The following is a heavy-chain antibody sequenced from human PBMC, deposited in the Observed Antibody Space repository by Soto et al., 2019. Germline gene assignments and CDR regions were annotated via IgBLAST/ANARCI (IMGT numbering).Heavy chain of an antibody. CDR2: IYQSGST. J-gene: IGHJ4*02. CDR1: GGSISSSNW. Sequence: QVQLQASGPGLVKPSGTLSLTCAVSGGSISSSNWWSWVRQPPGKGLEWIGEIYQSGSTNYNPSLMIRVTISVDKSKNQLSLKLSSVTAADTAVYYCARCIAAAGPIDYWGQGTLVTVSS. D-gene: IGHD6-13*01. V-gene: IGHV4-4*02. CDR3: ARCIAAAGPIDY.